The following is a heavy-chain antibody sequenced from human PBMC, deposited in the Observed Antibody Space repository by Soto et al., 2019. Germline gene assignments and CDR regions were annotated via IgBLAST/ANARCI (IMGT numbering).Heavy chain of an antibody. CDR2: IYSGDTT. CDR3: ARDLRTLYGMDV. J-gene: IGHJ6*02. Sequence: EVQLVESGGGLXXXXXSLRLSCAASGFTVSSNYMSWVRQAPGKGLEWVSVIYSGDTTYYADSVKGRFTISRDHSKNTLYLQMNSLRAEDTAVYYCARDLRTLYGMDVWGQGTTVTVSS. V-gene: IGHV3-53*01. CDR1: GFTVSSNY.